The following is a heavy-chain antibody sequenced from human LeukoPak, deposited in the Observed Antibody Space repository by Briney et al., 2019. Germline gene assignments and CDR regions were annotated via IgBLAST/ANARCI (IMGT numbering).Heavy chain of an antibody. CDR3: AKDMRRTPETQTLDY. CDR1: GFTFSSYG. CDR2: ISGSGGST. D-gene: IGHD3-16*01. J-gene: IGHJ4*02. Sequence: GGSLRLSCAASGFTFSSYGMSWVRQAPGKGLEWVSAISGSGGSTYYADSVKGRFTISRDNSKNTLYLQMNSLRAEDTAVYYCAKDMRRTPETQTLDYWGQGTLVTVSS. V-gene: IGHV3-23*01.